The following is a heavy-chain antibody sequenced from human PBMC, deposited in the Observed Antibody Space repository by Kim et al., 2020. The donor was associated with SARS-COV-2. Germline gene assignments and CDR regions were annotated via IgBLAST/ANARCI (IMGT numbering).Heavy chain of an antibody. D-gene: IGHD4-17*01. Sequence: PVQDKLPISRDDSKNTLYLQMNSLKTEDTAVYYCTTDLLVRPTVPTSVDYWGQGTLVTVSS. CDR3: TTDLLVRPTVPTSVDY. V-gene: IGHV3-15*01. J-gene: IGHJ4*02.